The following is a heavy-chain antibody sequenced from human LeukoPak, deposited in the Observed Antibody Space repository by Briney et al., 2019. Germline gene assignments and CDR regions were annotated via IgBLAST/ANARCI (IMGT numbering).Heavy chain of an antibody. CDR1: GGSFSGYY. Sequence: PSETLSLTCAVYGGSFSGYYWSWIRQPPRKGLEWIGYIYYSGSTNYNPSLKSRVTISVDTSKNQFSLKLSSVTAADTAVYYCARAPKLYYYDSSGYFPNGMDVWGQGTTVTVSS. J-gene: IGHJ6*02. CDR2: IYYSGST. V-gene: IGHV4-59*01. CDR3: ARAPKLYYYDSSGYFPNGMDV. D-gene: IGHD3-22*01.